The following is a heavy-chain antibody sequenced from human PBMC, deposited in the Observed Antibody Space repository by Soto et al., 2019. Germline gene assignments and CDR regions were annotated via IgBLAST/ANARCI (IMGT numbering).Heavy chain of an antibody. J-gene: IGHJ6*02. Sequence: GGSLRLSCAASGFTFSSYGMHWVRQAPGKGLEWVAVIWYDGSNKYYADSVKGRFTISRDNSKNTLYLQMNSLRAEGTAVYYCAKTGGITIFGVVQYGMDVWGQGTTVTVSS. CDR1: GFTFSSYG. CDR3: AKTGGITIFGVVQYGMDV. CDR2: IWYDGSNK. V-gene: IGHV3-33*06. D-gene: IGHD3-3*01.